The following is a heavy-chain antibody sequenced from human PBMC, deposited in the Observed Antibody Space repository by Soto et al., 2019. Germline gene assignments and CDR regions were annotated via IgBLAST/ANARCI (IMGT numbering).Heavy chain of an antibody. CDR2: IIAIFGTA. CDR1: GGTFSSYA. D-gene: IGHD3-22*01. CDR3: ARGVTMIVVVIPNDTAFDI. Sequence: QVQLVQSGAEVKKPGSSVKVSCEASGGTFSSYAINWVRQAPGQGLEWMGGIIAIFGTANYAQKFQGRVTITADESTSTAYMELSSLRSEDTAVYYCARGVTMIVVVIPNDTAFDIWGQGTMVTGSS. V-gene: IGHV1-69*01. J-gene: IGHJ3*02.